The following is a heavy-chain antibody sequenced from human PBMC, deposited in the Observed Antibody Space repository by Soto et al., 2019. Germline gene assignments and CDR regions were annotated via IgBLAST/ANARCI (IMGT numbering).Heavy chain of an antibody. V-gene: IGHV3-23*01. Sequence: ELQLLESGGRLVPPGESLRLSCAASGFTFSDYAMSWVRQAPGKGLEWVSGLSGSGRLTYYAESVRGRFTISRDNSKKTLFLQMSSLRDEDTAVYYCAKDIGLVPATWGQGTLVTVSS. J-gene: IGHJ5*02. CDR3: AKDIGLVPAT. CDR2: LSGSGRLT. CDR1: GFTFSDYA. D-gene: IGHD2-21*02.